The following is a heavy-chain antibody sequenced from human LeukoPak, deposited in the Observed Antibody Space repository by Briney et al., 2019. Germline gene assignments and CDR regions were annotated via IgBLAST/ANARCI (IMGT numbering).Heavy chain of an antibody. D-gene: IGHD2-2*01. Sequence: GGSLRLSCAASGFTFSSYGMHWVRQAPGKGLEWVAFIRYDGSNKYYADSVKGRFTISRDNSKNTLYLQMNSPRAEDTAVYYCAKDWYCSSTSCFIFDYWGQGTLVTVSS. V-gene: IGHV3-30*02. CDR1: GFTFSSYG. CDR2: IRYDGSNK. CDR3: AKDWYCSSTSCFIFDY. J-gene: IGHJ4*02.